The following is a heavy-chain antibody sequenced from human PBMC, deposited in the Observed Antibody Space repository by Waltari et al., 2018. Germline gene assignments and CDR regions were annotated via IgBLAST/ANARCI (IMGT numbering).Heavy chain of an antibody. CDR3: ARAGFGGSSGWYLYAFDI. CDR1: GGSISSHY. V-gene: IGHV4-59*11. Sequence: QVQLQESGPGLVKPSETLSLTCTVSGGSISSHYWSWIRQPPGKGLEWIGYIYYSGSTNYTPSLKSRVTISVDTSKNQFSLKLSSVTAADTAVYYCARAGFGGSSGWYLYAFDIWGQGTMVTVSS. D-gene: IGHD6-19*01. CDR2: IYYSGST. J-gene: IGHJ3*02.